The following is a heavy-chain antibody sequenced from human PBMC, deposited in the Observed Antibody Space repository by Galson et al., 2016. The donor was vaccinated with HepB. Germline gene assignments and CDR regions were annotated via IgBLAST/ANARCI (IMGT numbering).Heavy chain of an antibody. CDR3: AKYGDEAGWNFHH. Sequence: SLRLSCAASGFTFSRFWMNWVRQAPGKGLEWVASIKEDGCKTFYVDSVKGRFTMSRDNVEESVSLQMNSLRAEDTAVYYCAKYGDEAGWNFHHWGQGTLVTVSS. CDR1: GFTFSRFW. V-gene: IGHV3-7*03. D-gene: IGHD6-19*01. CDR2: IKEDGCKT. J-gene: IGHJ1*01.